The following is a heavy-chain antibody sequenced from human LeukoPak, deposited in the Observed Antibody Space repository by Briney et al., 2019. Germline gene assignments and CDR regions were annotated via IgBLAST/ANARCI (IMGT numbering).Heavy chain of an antibody. CDR3: ARGSDYYGSGSHSRYFDY. D-gene: IGHD3-10*01. V-gene: IGHV4-39*07. CDR2: IYYSGSI. Sequence: SETLSLTCTVSGGSISSSSYYWGWIRQPPGKGLEWIGSIYYSGSIYYNPSLKSRVTISVDTSKNQFSLKLSSVTAADTAVYYCARGSDYYGSGSHSRYFDYWGQGTLVTVSS. J-gene: IGHJ4*02. CDR1: GGSISSSSYY.